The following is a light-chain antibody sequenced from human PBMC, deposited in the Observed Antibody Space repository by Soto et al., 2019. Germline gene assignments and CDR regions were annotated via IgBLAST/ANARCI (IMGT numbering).Light chain of an antibody. CDR2: GAS. CDR1: QSVSDN. V-gene: IGKV3-15*01. CDR3: QQYNNWPKT. J-gene: IGKJ1*01. Sequence: EIVMTQSPATVSVSPGERATLSCRASQSVSDNLAWYQQKPGQAPRLLIYGASTRATGIPARFSGSGSGTEFTLTISSLQSEDFAVYYCQQYNNWPKTFGQGTKVDIK.